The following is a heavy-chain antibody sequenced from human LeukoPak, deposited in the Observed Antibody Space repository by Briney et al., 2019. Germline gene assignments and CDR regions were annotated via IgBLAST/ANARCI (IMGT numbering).Heavy chain of an antibody. Sequence: PGGSLRLSCAASGFTFSSYGMHWVRQPPGKGLEWIGFLFYGGDTYYNPSLKSRVAISVDTFKNQFSLKLTSVTAADTAVYFCARHDGYNYARIDYWGQGTLVTVSS. CDR1: GFTFSSYG. J-gene: IGHJ4*02. CDR3: ARHDGYNYARIDY. CDR2: LFYGGDT. V-gene: IGHV4-59*04. D-gene: IGHD5-18*01.